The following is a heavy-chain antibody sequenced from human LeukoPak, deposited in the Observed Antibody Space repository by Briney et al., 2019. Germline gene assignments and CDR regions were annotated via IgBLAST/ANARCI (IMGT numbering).Heavy chain of an antibody. Sequence: SETLSLTCAVSGYSISSGYYWGWIRQPPGKGLEWIGSIYHSGSTNYNPSLKSRVTISVDKSKNQFSLKLSSVTAADTAVYYCARGRAYYDILTGYTEKFDYWGQGTLVTVSS. CDR1: GYSISSGYY. D-gene: IGHD3-9*01. CDR2: IYHSGST. V-gene: IGHV4-38-2*01. J-gene: IGHJ4*02. CDR3: ARGRAYYDILTGYTEKFDY.